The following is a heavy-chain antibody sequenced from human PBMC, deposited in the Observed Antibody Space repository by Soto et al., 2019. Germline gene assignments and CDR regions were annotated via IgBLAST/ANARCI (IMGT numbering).Heavy chain of an antibody. Sequence: GASVKVSCKASGYTFSRHGIMWVRQAPGQGLEWMGWISAYNGNTNSAEKLRGRLTMTTDASTTTAYMELRSLRSDDTAIYYCARDQGFRVVINSNWFDPWGQGTLVTVSS. CDR1: GYTFSRHG. CDR3: ARDQGFRVVINSNWFDP. D-gene: IGHD2-21*01. J-gene: IGHJ5*02. CDR2: ISAYNGNT. V-gene: IGHV1-18*01.